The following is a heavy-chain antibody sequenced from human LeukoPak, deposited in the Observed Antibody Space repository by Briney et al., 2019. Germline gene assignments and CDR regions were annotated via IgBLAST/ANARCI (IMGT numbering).Heavy chain of an antibody. CDR3: AQRGVVIRVILVGFHKEANDCDS. V-gene: IGHV3-23*01. Sequence: EGFLILSCAVAGITLSYYVRSWGRKAPGKVLERVAGISGSAGSRNYADSVKDRIIVSGDNPSNPLHLQINSLTSDTTAEYFCAQRGVVIRVILVGFHKEANDCDSWGQGALASVSS. J-gene: IGHJ4*02. D-gene: IGHD3-22*01. CDR1: GITLSYYV. CDR2: ISGSAGSR.